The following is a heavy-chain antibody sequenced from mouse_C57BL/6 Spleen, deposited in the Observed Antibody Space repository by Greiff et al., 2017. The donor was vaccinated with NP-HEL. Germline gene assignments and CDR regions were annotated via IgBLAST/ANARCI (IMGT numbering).Heavy chain of an antibody. CDR2: IDPSDSYT. Sequence: VQLQQSGAELVMPGASVKLSCKASGYTFTSYWMHWVKQRPGQGLEWIGEIDPSDSYTNYNQKFKGKSTLTVDKSSSTAYMQLSSLTSEDSAVYYCAKTAQATWYFDYWGQGTTLTVSS. CDR1: GYTFTSYW. CDR3: AKTAQATWYFDY. V-gene: IGHV1-69*01. J-gene: IGHJ2*01. D-gene: IGHD3-2*02.